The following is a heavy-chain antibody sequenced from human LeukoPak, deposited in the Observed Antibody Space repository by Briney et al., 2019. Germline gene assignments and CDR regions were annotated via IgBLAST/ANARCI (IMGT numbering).Heavy chain of an antibody. CDR1: GGSISSYY. CDR3: ARGGAYCGGDCSPNWFDP. CDR2: IYYSGST. Sequence: SETLSLTCTVSGGSISSYYWSWLRQPPGKGLEWIGYIYYSGSTNYNPSLKSRVTISVDTAKNQFSLQLSSVTAAAAAVYYCARGGAYCGGDCSPNWFDPWGQGTLVTVSS. V-gene: IGHV4-59*01. D-gene: IGHD2-21*02. J-gene: IGHJ5*02.